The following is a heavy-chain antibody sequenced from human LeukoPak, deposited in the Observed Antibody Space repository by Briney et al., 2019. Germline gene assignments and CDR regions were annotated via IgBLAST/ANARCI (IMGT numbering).Heavy chain of an antibody. CDR2: ISWNSGSI. J-gene: IGHJ4*02. V-gene: IGHV3-9*01. Sequence: GGSLRLSCAASGFTFSSYSMNWVRQAPGKGLEWVSGISWNSGSIGYADSVKSRFTISRDNAKNSLYLQMNSLRAEDTALYYCAKDRGSSSAFDYWGQGTLVTVSS. D-gene: IGHD6-6*01. CDR1: GFTFSSYS. CDR3: AKDRGSSSAFDY.